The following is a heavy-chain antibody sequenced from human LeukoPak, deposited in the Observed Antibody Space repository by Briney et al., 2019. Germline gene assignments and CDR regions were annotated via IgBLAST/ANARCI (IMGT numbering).Heavy chain of an antibody. CDR3: TRGLVVVAQYFQH. CDR2: IDTTSTTM. J-gene: IGHJ1*01. D-gene: IGHD2-15*01. V-gene: IGHV3-48*01. Sequence: PGRSLRLSCAASGFTFDTYTMNWVRQAPGTGLEWVSYIDTTSTTMYYADSVKGRFTISRDNAKNSLYLQMNSLRVEDTAVYYCTRGLVVVAQYFQHWGQGTLVTVSS. CDR1: GFTFDTYT.